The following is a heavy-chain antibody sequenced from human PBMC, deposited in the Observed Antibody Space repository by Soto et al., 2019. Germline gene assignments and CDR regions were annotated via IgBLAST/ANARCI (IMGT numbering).Heavy chain of an antibody. CDR2: ISAYNGNT. J-gene: IGHJ5*02. CDR1: GYTFTSCG. D-gene: IGHD3-3*01. Sequence: GASVKVSCKASGYTFTSCGISWVRQAPGEGLEWMGWISAYNGNTNYAQKLQGRVTMTTDTSTSTAYMELRSLRSDDTAVYYCARDFNSRITIFGVVYNWFDPWGQGTLVTVSS. CDR3: ARDFNSRITIFGVVYNWFDP. V-gene: IGHV1-18*04.